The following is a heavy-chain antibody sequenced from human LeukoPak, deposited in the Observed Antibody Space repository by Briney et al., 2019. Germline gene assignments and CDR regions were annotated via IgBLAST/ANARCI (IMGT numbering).Heavy chain of an antibody. CDR2: ISSSGSTI. D-gene: IGHD1-26*01. V-gene: IGHV3-11*01. CDR1: GFTFSDYY. CDR3: ASRLVGATPGSFDY. J-gene: IGHJ4*02. Sequence: GGSLRLSCAASGFTFSDYYMGWIRQAPGKGLEWVSYISSSGSTIYYADSVKGRFTISRDNAKNSLYLQMNSLRAEDTAVYYCASRLVGATPGSFDYWGQGTLVTVSS.